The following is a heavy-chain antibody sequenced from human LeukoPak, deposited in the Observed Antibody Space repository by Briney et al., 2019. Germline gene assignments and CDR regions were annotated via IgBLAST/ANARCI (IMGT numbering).Heavy chain of an antibody. V-gene: IGHV4-59*01. J-gene: IGHJ4*02. D-gene: IGHD1-26*01. Sequence: SETLSLTCTVSGGSISSYYWSWIRQPPGKGLEWIGYIYYSGSTNYNPSLKCRVTISVDTSKNQFSLKLSSVTAADTAVYYCARKKEAVGAVDYWGQGTLVTVSS. CDR3: ARKKEAVGAVDY. CDR1: GGSISSYY. CDR2: IYYSGST.